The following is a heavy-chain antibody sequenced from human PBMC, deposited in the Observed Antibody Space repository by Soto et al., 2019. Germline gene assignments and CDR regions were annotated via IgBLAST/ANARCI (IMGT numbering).Heavy chain of an antibody. CDR3: AKGGSSWYDPYYFDY. Sequence: GGSLRLSCAASGFTFSSYAMSWVSQAPGKGLEWVSAISGSGGSTYYADSVKGRFTISRDNSKNTLYLQMNSLRAEDTAVYYCAKGGSSWYDPYYFDYWGQGTLLTVSS. D-gene: IGHD6-13*01. CDR2: ISGSGGST. V-gene: IGHV3-23*01. J-gene: IGHJ4*02. CDR1: GFTFSSYA.